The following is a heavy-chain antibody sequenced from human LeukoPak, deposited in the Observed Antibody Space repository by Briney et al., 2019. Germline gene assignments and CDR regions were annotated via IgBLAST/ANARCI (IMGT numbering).Heavy chain of an antibody. CDR2: IYQSGNT. V-gene: IGHV4-38-2*02. Sequence: SETLSLTCTVSGYSITSGYYWGWIRRPPGKGLEWIGNIYQSGNTYYNPSLKSRVTISVDTSKNQFSLKLSSVTAADTAVYYCARGRGGGSTPGYMDVWGKGTTVTVSS. D-gene: IGHD2-15*01. CDR3: ARGRGGGSTPGYMDV. J-gene: IGHJ6*03. CDR1: GYSITSGYY.